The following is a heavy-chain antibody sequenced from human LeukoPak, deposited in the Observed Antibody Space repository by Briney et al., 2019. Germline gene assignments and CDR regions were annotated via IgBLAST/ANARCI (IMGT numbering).Heavy chain of an antibody. CDR2: IFVGSGNT. D-gene: IGHD4-23*01. CDR3: ASAKDYGGEDDAFDI. Sequence: SVKVSCKASGFTFTSSAMQWVRQARGQRLEWIGWIFVGSGNTNYAQKFQERVTITRDMSTSTAYMELSSLRSEDTAVYYCASAKDYGGEDDAFDIWGQGTMVTVSS. CDR1: GFTFTSSA. V-gene: IGHV1-58*02. J-gene: IGHJ3*02.